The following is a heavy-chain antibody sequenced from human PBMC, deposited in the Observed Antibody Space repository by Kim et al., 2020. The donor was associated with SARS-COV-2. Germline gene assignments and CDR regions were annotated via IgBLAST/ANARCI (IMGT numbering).Heavy chain of an antibody. CDR1: GFTFSSYG. CDR2: ISYDGRNK. J-gene: IGHJ6*02. Sequence: GGSLRLSCAASGFTFSSYGMHWVRQAPGKGLEWVAVISYDGRNKNYVDSVKGRFTISRDNSKNTLYLQMNSLRAEDTAVYYCARDIASYSSGWIYYYYGMDLWGQGTTVTVSS. D-gene: IGHD6-19*01. V-gene: IGHV3-30*04. CDR3: ARDIASYSSGWIYYYYGMDL.